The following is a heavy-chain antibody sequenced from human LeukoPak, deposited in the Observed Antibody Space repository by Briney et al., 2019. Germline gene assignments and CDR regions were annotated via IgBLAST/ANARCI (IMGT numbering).Heavy chain of an antibody. CDR1: GGTFSSYA. V-gene: IGHV1-69*01. J-gene: IGHJ6*02. CDR3: ARERYDYGGNYYYYGMDV. D-gene: IGHD4-23*01. Sequence: ASVNVSCKASGGTFSSYAISWVRQAPGQGLEWMGGIIPIFGTANYAQKFQGRVTITADESTSTAYMELSSLRSEDTAVYYCARERYDYGGNYYYYGMDVWGQGTTVTVSS. CDR2: IIPIFGTA.